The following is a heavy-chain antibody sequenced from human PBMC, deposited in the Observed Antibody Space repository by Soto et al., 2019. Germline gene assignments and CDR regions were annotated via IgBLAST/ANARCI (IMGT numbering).Heavy chain of an antibody. Sequence: QITLNESGPTQVKPRQTLTLTCTFSGFSLTTSGVGVGWICQSPGKAPEWLALIYWDDDKRYSQSLKSRLTITKDTSKNQVVLTMADLDPADTATYYCAHRVLRTVFGLVTTTAIYFDFWGQGTPVAVSS. CDR1: GFSLTTSGVG. CDR3: AHRVLRTVFGLVTTTAIYFDF. CDR2: IYWDDDK. J-gene: IGHJ4*02. D-gene: IGHD3-3*01. V-gene: IGHV2-5*02.